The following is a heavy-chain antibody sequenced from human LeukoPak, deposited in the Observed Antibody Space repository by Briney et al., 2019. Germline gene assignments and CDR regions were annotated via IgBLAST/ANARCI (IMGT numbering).Heavy chain of an antibody. CDR1: GFTFSNYA. CDR3: PRSLYDSSGYKPPYWYFDL. CDR2: ISGSGGST. D-gene: IGHD3-22*01. J-gene: IGHJ2*01. V-gene: IGHV3-23*01. Sequence: GGSLRLSCAGSGFTFSNYAMSWVRQAPGKGLELVSAISGSGGSTYYSDSVKGRFTISRDNSKNALSLQMNSLRAEDPAVYYCPRSLYDSSGYKPPYWYFDLWGRGTLVTVSS.